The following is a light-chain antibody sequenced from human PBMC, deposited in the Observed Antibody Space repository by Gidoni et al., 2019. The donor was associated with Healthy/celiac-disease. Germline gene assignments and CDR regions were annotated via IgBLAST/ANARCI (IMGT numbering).Light chain of an antibody. Sequence: PGERATLSCRASQSVSSYLAWYQQKPGQAPRLLIYDASNRATGIPTDFTLTISSLEPEDFAVYYCQQRSNWPPITFGQXTRLEIK. CDR3: QQRSNWPPIT. CDR1: QSVSSY. J-gene: IGKJ5*01. V-gene: IGKV3-11*01. CDR2: DAS.